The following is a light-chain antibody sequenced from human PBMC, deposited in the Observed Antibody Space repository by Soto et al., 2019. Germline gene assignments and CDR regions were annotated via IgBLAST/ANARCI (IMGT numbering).Light chain of an antibody. V-gene: IGLV2-14*01. CDR1: SSDIGVYNY. CDR2: EVS. Sequence: QSVLTQPASVSGSPGQSITISCTRTSSDIGVYNYVSWYQQHPGKAPKLMIYEVSNRPSGVSNRFSGSKSVNTASLTISGLQAEDEDDYYCSSYTTSSTLNVVFGGGTKVTVL. J-gene: IGLJ2*01. CDR3: SSYTTSSTLNVV.